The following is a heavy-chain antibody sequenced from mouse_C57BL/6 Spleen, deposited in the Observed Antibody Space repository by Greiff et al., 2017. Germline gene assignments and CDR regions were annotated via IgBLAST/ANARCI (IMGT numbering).Heavy chain of an antibody. CDR1: GYTFTSYG. Sequence: QVQLKQSGAELARPGASVKLSCKASGYTFTSYGISWVKQRTGQGLEWIGEIYPRSGNTYYNEKFKGKATLTADKSSSTAYMELRSLTSEDSAVYFCAREGVYAMDYWGQGTSVTVSS. CDR2: IYPRSGNT. CDR3: AREGVYAMDY. J-gene: IGHJ4*01. V-gene: IGHV1-81*01.